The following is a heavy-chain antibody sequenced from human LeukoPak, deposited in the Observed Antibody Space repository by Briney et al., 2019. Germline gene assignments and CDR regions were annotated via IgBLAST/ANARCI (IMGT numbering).Heavy chain of an antibody. D-gene: IGHD6-6*01. CDR3: ARHGLEKYSSSYYFDY. V-gene: IGHV4-39*01. CDR2: IYHSGST. Sequence: SETLSLTCTVSGGSISSSSYYWGRIRQPPGRGLEWIGSIYHSGSTYYNPSLKSRVTISVDTSKNQFSLKLGSVTAADTAVYYCARHGLEKYSSSYYFDYWGQGTLVTVSS. CDR1: GGSISSSSYY. J-gene: IGHJ4*02.